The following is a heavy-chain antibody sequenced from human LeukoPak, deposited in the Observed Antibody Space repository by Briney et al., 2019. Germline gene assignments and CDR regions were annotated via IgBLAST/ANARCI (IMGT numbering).Heavy chain of an antibody. V-gene: IGHV4-59*01. Sequence: SETLSLTCTVSGGSISTYYWDWIRQPPGKGLEWIGYIYHSGSTNYNPSLQSRVTISADTSKNQFSLNLNSVTAADTAVYYCARGGAARLHFQNWGQGTLVTVSS. CDR3: ARGGAARLHFQN. D-gene: IGHD6-6*01. J-gene: IGHJ1*01. CDR2: IYHSGST. CDR1: GGSISTYY.